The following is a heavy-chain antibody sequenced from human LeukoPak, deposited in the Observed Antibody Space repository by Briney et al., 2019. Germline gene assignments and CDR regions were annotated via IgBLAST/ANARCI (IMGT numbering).Heavy chain of an antibody. V-gene: IGHV3-74*01. D-gene: IGHD6-13*01. Sequence: PGGSLRLSCAASGFTFSSYWMNWVRHAPGKGVVWVSRINSDGSSTSYADSVEGRFTISRDNAKNTLYLQMNSLRAEDTAVYYCARVAAAYFDYWGQGTLVTVSS. CDR3: ARVAAAYFDY. J-gene: IGHJ4*02. CDR1: GFTFSSYW. CDR2: INSDGSST.